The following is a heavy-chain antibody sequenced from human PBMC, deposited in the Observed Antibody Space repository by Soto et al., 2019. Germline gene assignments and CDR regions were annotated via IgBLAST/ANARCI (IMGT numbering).Heavy chain of an antibody. CDR1: GGSMSDYY. Sequence: SETLSLTCTVSGGSMSDYYWSWIRQSPLKVLECIGRVYSGGTTNYNPSLKSRVTMSVDTSKNQFSPNLSSVTAADTAVYYCAKEAPRSFYCSSSSCPHWFDPWAQ. V-gene: IGHV4-4*07. CDR2: VYSGGTT. CDR3: AKEAPRSFYCSSSSCPHWFDP. J-gene: IGHJ5*02. D-gene: IGHD2-2*01.